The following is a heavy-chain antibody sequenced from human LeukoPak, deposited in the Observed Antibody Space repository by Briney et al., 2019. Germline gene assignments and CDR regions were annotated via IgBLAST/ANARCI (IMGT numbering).Heavy chain of an antibody. CDR1: GFTFSSYA. CDR2: IFPSGGEI. D-gene: IGHD2-8*02. V-gene: IGHV3-23*01. Sequence: GGSLRLSCAASGFTFSSYAMNWVRQAPGKGLEWVSSIFPSGGEIHYADSVRGRFTISRDNSKSTLSLQMNSLRAEDTAIYYCATYRQVLLPFESWGQGTLVTVSS. J-gene: IGHJ4*02. CDR3: ATYRQVLLPFES.